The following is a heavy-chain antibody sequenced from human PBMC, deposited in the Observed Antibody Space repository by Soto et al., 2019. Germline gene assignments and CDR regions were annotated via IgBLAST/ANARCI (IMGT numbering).Heavy chain of an antibody. CDR2: IYHSGST. CDR3: ARVHGYCSGGSCYTLNYFDY. J-gene: IGHJ4*02. CDR1: SGSISSSNW. V-gene: IGHV4-4*02. D-gene: IGHD2-15*01. Sequence: QVQLQESGPGLVKPSGTLSLTCAVSSGSISSSNWWSWVRQPPGKGLEWIGEIYHSGSTNYNPSLKRRVTISVDKSKKQFSRKLSSVTAADTAVYYCARVHGYCSGGSCYTLNYFDYWGQGTLVTVSS.